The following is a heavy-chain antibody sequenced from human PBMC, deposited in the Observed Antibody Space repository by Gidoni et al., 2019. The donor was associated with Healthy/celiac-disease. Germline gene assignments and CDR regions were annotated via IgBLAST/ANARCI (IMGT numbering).Heavy chain of an antibody. CDR1: GFTFSSYS. V-gene: IGHV3-21*01. Sequence: EVQLVESGGGLVKPGGSLRLSCAASGFTFSSYSMNWVRQAPGKGLEWVSSISSSSSYIYYADSVKGRFTISRDNAKNSLYLQMNSLRAEDTAVYYCARDRFGGVSPTAYYFDYWGQGTLVTVSS. CDR2: ISSSSSYI. J-gene: IGHJ4*02. D-gene: IGHD3-16*01. CDR3: ARDRFGGVSPTAYYFDY.